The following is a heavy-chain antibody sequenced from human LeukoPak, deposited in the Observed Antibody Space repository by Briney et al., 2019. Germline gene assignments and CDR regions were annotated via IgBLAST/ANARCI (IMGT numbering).Heavy chain of an antibody. J-gene: IGHJ4*02. D-gene: IGHD3-22*01. CDR1: GGSISSGGYY. CDR3: ARERYYYDSSGYGEFDY. V-gene: IGHV4-31*03. Sequence: SETLSLTCTVSGGSISSGGYYWRWIRQHPGKGLEWIGYIYYSGSTYYNPSLKSRVTISVDTSKNQFSLKLSSVTAADTAVYYCARERYYYDSSGYGEFDYWGQGTLVTVSS. CDR2: IYYSGST.